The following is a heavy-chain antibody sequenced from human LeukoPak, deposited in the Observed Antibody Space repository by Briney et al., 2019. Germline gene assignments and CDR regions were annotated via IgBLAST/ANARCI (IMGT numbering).Heavy chain of an antibody. CDR3: AKRWTSESSGWYVHY. D-gene: IGHD6-19*01. J-gene: IGHJ4*02. CDR2: ISGSGGST. CDR1: GFTFSSYA. V-gene: IGHV3-23*01. Sequence: GGSLSLSCAASGFTFSSYAMSWVRQAPGKGLEWVSAISGSGGSTYYADSVKGRFTISRDNSKNTLYLQMNSLRAEDTAVYYCAKRWTSESSGWYVHYWGQGTLVTVSS.